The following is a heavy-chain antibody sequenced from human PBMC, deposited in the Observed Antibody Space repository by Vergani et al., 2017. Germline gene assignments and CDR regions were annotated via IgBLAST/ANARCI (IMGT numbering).Heavy chain of an antibody. CDR1: GGSFTSYH. J-gene: IGHJ6*03. CDR2: IDHTGRP. Sequence: QVQLQQWGGGLLKPSETLSLTCVVNGGSFTSYHWTWIRQSLGEGLEWVGDIDHTGRPDYNPSHQSRLTMSVDKSRNQFSLTLNSVTATDTAIYFCARVNTETNGHLYYCYYMDVWGQGTAVTVS. D-gene: IGHD4-11*01. CDR3: ARVNTETNGHLYYCYYMDV. V-gene: IGHV4-34*01.